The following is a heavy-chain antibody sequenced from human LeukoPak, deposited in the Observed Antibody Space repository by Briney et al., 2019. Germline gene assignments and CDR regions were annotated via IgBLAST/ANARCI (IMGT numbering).Heavy chain of an antibody. V-gene: IGHV3-21*01. Sequence: GGSLRLSCAASGFTFGRYTMNWVRQAPGKGLEWVSSISSSSTYIYYADSLRGRFTISRRDDRNSLYLQVDSLKVEDTAVYYCARDAAMVGATGDNWFDPWGQGTLVTVAS. CDR1: GFTFGRYT. CDR2: ISSSSTYI. J-gene: IGHJ5*02. CDR3: ARDAAMVGATGDNWFDP. D-gene: IGHD1-26*01.